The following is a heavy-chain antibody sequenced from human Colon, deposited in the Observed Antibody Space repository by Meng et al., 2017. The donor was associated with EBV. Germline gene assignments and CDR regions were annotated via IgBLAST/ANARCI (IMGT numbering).Heavy chain of an antibody. Sequence: QVQLQQWGAGLLKPSETLSPTCAVYGGSFSGYYWSWIRQPPRKGLKWIGEINHSGSTNYNPSLKSRVTISVDTSKNQFSLKMRSVTAADTAVYYCARQAPYYFDSSGRFDYWDQGPLVTVYS. CDR3: ARQAPYYFDSSGRFDY. V-gene: IGHV4-34*01. CDR1: GGSFSGYY. J-gene: IGHJ4*02. D-gene: IGHD3-22*01. CDR2: INHSGST.